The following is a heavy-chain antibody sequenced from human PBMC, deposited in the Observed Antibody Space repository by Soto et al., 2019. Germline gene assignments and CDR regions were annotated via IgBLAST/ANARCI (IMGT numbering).Heavy chain of an antibody. V-gene: IGHV5-10-1*01. Sequence: PGGSLKISCTGFGYTFTTFWISWVRQMPGRGLEWMGRIDPRDSYTNYSPSFQGHVTISVDKSISTAYLQWGSLKASDTAMYYCARLYCSSSTCDSWFDPWGQGTLVTV. J-gene: IGHJ5*02. D-gene: IGHD2-2*01. CDR3: ARLYCSSSTCDSWFDP. CDR2: IDPRDSYT. CDR1: GYTFTTFW.